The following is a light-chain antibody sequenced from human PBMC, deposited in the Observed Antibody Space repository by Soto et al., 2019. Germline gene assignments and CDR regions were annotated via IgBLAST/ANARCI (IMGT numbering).Light chain of an antibody. CDR2: KAS. V-gene: IGKV2-30*01. Sequence: DVVMTQSPLSLPVTLGQPASISCRSSQSLVYSDGYAYLNWFQQRPGQSQRCLIYKASNRDSGVPDRFSGSGSGSDFTLQIDRVEAEDVGIYYCMQGTHWPPTFGRGTRVEIK. CDR1: QSLVYSDGYAY. J-gene: IGKJ1*01. CDR3: MQGTHWPPT.